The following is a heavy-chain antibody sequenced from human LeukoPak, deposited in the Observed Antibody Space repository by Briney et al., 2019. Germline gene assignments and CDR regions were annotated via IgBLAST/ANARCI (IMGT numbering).Heavy chain of an antibody. V-gene: IGHV3-23*01. CDR1: GFTFSSYA. CDR3: AKDASSWFEYFPH. D-gene: IGHD2-2*01. J-gene: IGHJ1*01. CDR2: ISGSGGST. Sequence: GGSLKISCAASGFTFSSYAMTWVRQAPGKGLEWVSGISGSGGSTFYADSVKGRFTISRDNYENTLYLHMNSLRADDTAVYYCAKDASSWFEYFPHWGQGTLDSVSS.